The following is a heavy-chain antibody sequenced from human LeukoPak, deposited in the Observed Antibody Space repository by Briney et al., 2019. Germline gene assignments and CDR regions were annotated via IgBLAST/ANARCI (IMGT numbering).Heavy chain of an antibody. J-gene: IGHJ4*02. D-gene: IGHD2-15*01. CDR1: GDSMSSSSHY. CDR2: IHYSGAT. V-gene: IGHV4-39*01. Sequence: PSETLSLTCSVSGDSMSSSSHYWGWIRQPPGEGLEWIGSIHYSGATYYNPSLKSRVAMFVDKSKNQFSLKLTSVTAADAAVYYCASISGLIWNFDYWGQGTLVTVSS. CDR3: ASISGLIWNFDY.